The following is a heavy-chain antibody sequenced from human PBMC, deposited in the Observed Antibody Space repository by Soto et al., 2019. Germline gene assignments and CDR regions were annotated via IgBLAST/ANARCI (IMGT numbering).Heavy chain of an antibody. CDR2: INWNGGST. D-gene: IGHD2-8*01. Sequence: EVQLVDSGGAVARPGGSLRLSCAAPGFKFDDYGMSWVRQAPGRGLEWVSAINWNGGSTTYADSVKGRFTISRDNAENSLHLQMNSLRVEDTALYYCARVTNPRRFDYWGRGTLVTVSP. V-gene: IGHV3-20*04. J-gene: IGHJ4*02. CDR3: ARVTNPRRFDY. CDR1: GFKFDDYG.